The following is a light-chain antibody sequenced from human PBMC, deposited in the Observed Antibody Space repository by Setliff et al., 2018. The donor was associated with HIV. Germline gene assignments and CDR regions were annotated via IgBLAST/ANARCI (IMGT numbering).Light chain of an antibody. Sequence: SALTQPRSVSGSPGQSVTISCTGSSSDVGGYKYVSWYQQHPGKAPKLMIYDVSKRPSGAPDRFSGSKSGNTASLTISGLQAEDEADYYCCSYAGSYPYVFGTGTKVTVL. CDR1: SSDVGGYKY. CDR2: DVS. CDR3: CSYAGSYPYV. V-gene: IGLV2-11*01. J-gene: IGLJ1*01.